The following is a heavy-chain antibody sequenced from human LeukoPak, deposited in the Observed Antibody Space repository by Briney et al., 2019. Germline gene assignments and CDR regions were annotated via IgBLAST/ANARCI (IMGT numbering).Heavy chain of an antibody. CDR2: INHSGST. V-gene: IGHV4-34*01. J-gene: IGHJ5*02. D-gene: IGHD6-19*01. Sequence: SETLSLTCAVYGGSFSGYYWGWIRQPPGRGLEWIGEINHSGSTNNNPSLKSRVTISVDTSKNQFSLKLSSVTAADTAVYYCARGFEGSGWNWFDPWGQGTLVTVSS. CDR3: ARGFEGSGWNWFDP. CDR1: GGSFSGYY.